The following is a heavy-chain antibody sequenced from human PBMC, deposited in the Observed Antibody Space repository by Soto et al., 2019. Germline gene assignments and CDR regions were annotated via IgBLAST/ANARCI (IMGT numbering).Heavy chain of an antibody. J-gene: IGHJ3*02. D-gene: IGHD3-3*01. CDR2: IYYSGST. Sequence: ETLSLTCTVSGGSISSYYWSWIRQPPGKGLEWIGYIYYSGSTNYNPSLKSRVTISVDTSKNQFSLKLSSVTAADTAVYYCARAGRTYYDFWSGSAFDIWGQGTMVTVSS. V-gene: IGHV4-59*01. CDR3: ARAGRTYYDFWSGSAFDI. CDR1: GGSISSYY.